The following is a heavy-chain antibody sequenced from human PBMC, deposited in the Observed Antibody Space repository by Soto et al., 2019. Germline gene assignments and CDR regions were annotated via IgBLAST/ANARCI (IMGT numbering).Heavy chain of an antibody. J-gene: IGHJ4*02. Sequence: GGSLRLSCAASGFTFSSYAMSWVRQVPGKGLEWVSAISGSGGSTYYADSVKGRFTISRDNSKNTLYLQMNSLRAEDTAVYYCEKSDDSGYDPEAIDYWGQGTLVTVSS. CDR3: EKSDDSGYDPEAIDY. V-gene: IGHV3-23*01. CDR2: ISGSGGST. D-gene: IGHD5-12*01. CDR1: GFTFSSYA.